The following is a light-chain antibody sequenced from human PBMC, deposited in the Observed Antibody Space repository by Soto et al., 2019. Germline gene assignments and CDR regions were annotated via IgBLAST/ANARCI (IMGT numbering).Light chain of an antibody. CDR3: QQYNNWPPA. V-gene: IGKV3-15*01. Sequence: EIVMTQSPPRLSGSPGERATLSCRASQTVSSKLAWYQLKPGQAPGLLIYVASTRATDIPARFSGSGSGTDFALTIGSLQSEDFAVYYCQQYNNWPPAFGQGTTVE. CDR2: VAS. CDR1: QTVSSK. J-gene: IGKJ1*01.